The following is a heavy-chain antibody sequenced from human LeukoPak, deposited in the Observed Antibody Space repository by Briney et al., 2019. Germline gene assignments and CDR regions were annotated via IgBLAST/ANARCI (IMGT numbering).Heavy chain of an antibody. V-gene: IGHV1-24*01. CDR3: ATGTYYDFWSGKDPKPYYYGMDV. J-gene: IGHJ6*02. Sequence: ASVKVSCKVSGYTLTELSMHWVRQAPGKGLEWMGGFDPEDGETIYAQKLQGRVTMTEDTSTDTAYMELSSLRSEDTAVYYCATGTYYDFWSGKDPKPYYYGMDVWGQGTTVTVSS. CDR2: FDPEDGET. CDR1: GYTLTELS. D-gene: IGHD3-3*01.